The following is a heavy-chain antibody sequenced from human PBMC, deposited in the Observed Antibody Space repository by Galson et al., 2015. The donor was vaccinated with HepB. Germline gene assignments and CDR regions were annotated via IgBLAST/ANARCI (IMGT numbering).Heavy chain of an antibody. V-gene: IGHV3-43D*03. CDR2: ISWDGGST. CDR3: AKDAHYDSSGYLDRFVDY. Sequence: SLRLSCAASGFTFSSYAMHWVRQAPGKGLEWVSLISWDGGSTYYADSVKGRFTISRDNSKNSLYLQMNSLRAEDTALYYCAKDAHYDSSGYLDRFVDYWGQGTLVTVSS. J-gene: IGHJ4*02. CDR1: GFTFSSYA. D-gene: IGHD3-22*01.